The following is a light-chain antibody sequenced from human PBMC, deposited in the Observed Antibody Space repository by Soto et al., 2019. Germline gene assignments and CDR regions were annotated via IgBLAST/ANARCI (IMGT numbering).Light chain of an antibody. CDR1: QSISSW. V-gene: IGKV1-5*01. CDR3: QQYNTYSWT. CDR2: DAS. Sequence: DIQMTQSPSTLSASVGDRVTNTCRASQSISSWLAWYQQKPGKAPNLLIYDASSLESGVPSRFSGSGSGTEFTLTISSLQPDDFATYYCQQYNTYSWTVGQGTKVDIK. J-gene: IGKJ1*01.